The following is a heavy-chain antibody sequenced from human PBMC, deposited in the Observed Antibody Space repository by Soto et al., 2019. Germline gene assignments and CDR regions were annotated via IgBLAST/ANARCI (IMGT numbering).Heavy chain of an antibody. CDR2: IKQDGSEK. CDR1: GFTFSSYW. Sequence: GGSLRLSCAASGFTFSSYWMSWVRQAPGKGLEWVANIKQDGSEKYYVDSVKGRFTISRDNAKNSLYLQMNSLRAEDTAVYYCASQRFLERSPVAFDIWGQGTMVTVSS. D-gene: IGHD3-3*01. J-gene: IGHJ3*02. V-gene: IGHV3-7*01. CDR3: ASQRFLERSPVAFDI.